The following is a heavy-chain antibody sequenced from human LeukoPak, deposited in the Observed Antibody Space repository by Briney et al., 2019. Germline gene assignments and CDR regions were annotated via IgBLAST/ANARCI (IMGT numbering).Heavy chain of an antibody. V-gene: IGHV3-23*01. CDR1: GFTFSSYG. CDR3: AKDDAWLQYGD. D-gene: IGHD5-24*01. Sequence: GGSLRLSCAASGFTFSSYGMHWVRQAPGKGLEWVSGISPSADIKYYADSVKGRFTISRDNSKGTVSLQMNSLRPEDTAVYYCAKDDAWLQYGDWGRGTLVTVSS. CDR2: ISPSADIK. J-gene: IGHJ4*02.